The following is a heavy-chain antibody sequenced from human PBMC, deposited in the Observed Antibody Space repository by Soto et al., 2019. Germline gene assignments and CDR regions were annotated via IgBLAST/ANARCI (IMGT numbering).Heavy chain of an antibody. V-gene: IGHV1-2*04. D-gene: IGHD1-26*01. Sequence: ASVKVSFKASGYTFTGHYIHWVRQAPGQGLEWMGRINPNSGGKNYAQKFQGWVTMTRDTSISTAYMELSRLRSDDTAVYYCAIDYPENSGSYFRIPYYGMDVWGQGTTVTVSS. J-gene: IGHJ6*02. CDR2: INPNSGGK. CDR3: AIDYPENSGSYFRIPYYGMDV. CDR1: GYTFTGHY.